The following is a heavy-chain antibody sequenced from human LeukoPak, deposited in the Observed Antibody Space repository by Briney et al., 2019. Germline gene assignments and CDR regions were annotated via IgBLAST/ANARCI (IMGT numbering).Heavy chain of an antibody. J-gene: IGHJ4*02. D-gene: IGHD2/OR15-2a*01. CDR2: INHSGST. CDR1: GGSFSAYY. V-gene: IGHV4-34*01. CDR3: ARVDKNGGTTFDY. Sequence: SETLSLTCAVYGGSFSAYYWTWIRQPPGEGLEWIGEINHSGSTNYNPSLKSRVIISVDTSKNQLSLKLSSVTAADTAAYYCARVDKNGGTTFDYWGQGTLVTVSS.